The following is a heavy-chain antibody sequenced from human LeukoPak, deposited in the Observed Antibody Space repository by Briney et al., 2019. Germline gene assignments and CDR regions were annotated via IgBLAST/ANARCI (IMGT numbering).Heavy chain of an antibody. J-gene: IGHJ4*02. V-gene: IGHV4-4*07. Sequence: SETLSLTCTVSGGSISTCYWSWIRQPAGKGLEWIGRIYTSGSTNYNPSLKSRVTISVDTSKNQFSLKLSSVTAADTAIYYCATYRQVLLPFESWGQGTLVTVSS. CDR2: IYTSGST. D-gene: IGHD2-8*02. CDR1: GGSISTCY. CDR3: ATYRQVLLPFES.